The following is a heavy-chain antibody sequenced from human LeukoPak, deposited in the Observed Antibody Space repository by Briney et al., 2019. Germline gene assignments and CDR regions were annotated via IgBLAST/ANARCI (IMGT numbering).Heavy chain of an antibody. CDR3: AKRGHFYDSRTDLYYYYGFDV. CDR1: GFTFSSYA. Sequence: GGSLRLSCAASGFTFSSYAMSWVRQAPGKGLEWVSAISGGGGSTYYADSVKGRFTISRDNSKNTLYLQMNSLRAEDTAVYYCAKRGHFYDSRTDLYYYYGFDVWGQGTNVTVSS. D-gene: IGHD3-22*01. V-gene: IGHV3-23*01. J-gene: IGHJ6*02. CDR2: ISGGGGST.